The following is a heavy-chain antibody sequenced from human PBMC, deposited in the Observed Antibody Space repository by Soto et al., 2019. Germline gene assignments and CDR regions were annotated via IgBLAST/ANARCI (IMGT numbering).Heavy chain of an antibody. CDR1: GGSISSGGYY. J-gene: IGHJ4*02. Sequence: QVQLQESGPGLVKPSQTLSLTCTVSGGSISSGGYYWSWIRQYPGKGLEWIGYIYYSGSTYYNPSLQSRVTIAVDTSKNQFCLKLSSVTAADTAVYYCARSSTSANYFDYWGQGTLVTVSS. D-gene: IGHD2-2*01. CDR2: IYYSGST. CDR3: ARSSTSANYFDY. V-gene: IGHV4-31*03.